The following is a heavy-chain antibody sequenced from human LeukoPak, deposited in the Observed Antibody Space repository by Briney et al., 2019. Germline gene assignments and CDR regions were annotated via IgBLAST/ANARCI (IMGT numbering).Heavy chain of an antibody. CDR2: IYYSGST. CDR3: ARVQLLLYCFDY. CDR1: GGSVSSSSYY. V-gene: IGHV4-39*01. Sequence: NASETLSLTCTVSGGSVSSSSYYWGWIRQPPGKGLEWIGSIYYSGSTYYNPSLKSRVTISVDTSKNQFSLKLSSVTAADTAVYYCARVQLLLYCFDYWGQGTLVTVSS. J-gene: IGHJ4*02. D-gene: IGHD2-2*01.